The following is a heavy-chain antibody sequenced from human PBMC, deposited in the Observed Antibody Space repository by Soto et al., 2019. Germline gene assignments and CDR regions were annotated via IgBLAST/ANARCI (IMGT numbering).Heavy chain of an antibody. CDR1: GFTFSSYA. CDR2: ISYDGSNK. J-gene: IGHJ4*02. D-gene: IGHD6-6*01. V-gene: IGHV3-30-3*01. CDR3: ARTSSSVAPVDY. Sequence: GGSLRLSCAASGFTFSSYAMHWVRQAPGKGLEWVAVISYDGSNKYYADSVKGRFTISRDNSKNTLYLQMNSLRAEDTAVYYCARTSSSVAPVDYWGQGTLVTVSS.